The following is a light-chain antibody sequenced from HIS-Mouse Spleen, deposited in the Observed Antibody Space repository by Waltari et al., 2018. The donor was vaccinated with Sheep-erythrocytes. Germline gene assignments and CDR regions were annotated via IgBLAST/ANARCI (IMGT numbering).Light chain of an antibody. J-gene: IGLJ2*01. CDR2: QDS. CDR1: KLGDKY. CDR3: QAWDSSTVV. Sequence: YELTQPPSVSVSPGQTASITCSGDKLGDKYACWYQQKPGQSPVLVIYQDSKRPSGIPEPFSGSNSGNTATLTISGTQAMDEADYYCQAWDSSTVVFGGGTKLTVL. V-gene: IGLV3-1*01.